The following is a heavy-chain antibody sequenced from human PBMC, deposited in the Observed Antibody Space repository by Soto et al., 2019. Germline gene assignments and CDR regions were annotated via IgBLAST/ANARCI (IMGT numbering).Heavy chain of an antibody. D-gene: IGHD3-3*01. Sequence: SQTLSVPCTVSGGYIISHYWRWIRQPQRKGLELIGYIYYSGSTNYTPSLKSRVTISVDTSKNQFSLKLSSVTAADTAVYYCARGGAGAGWSGYYDVQGRHYYYMDVWGKGTTVTVSS. CDR3: ARGGAGAGWSGYYDVQGRHYYYMDV. J-gene: IGHJ6*03. CDR1: GGYIISHY. CDR2: IYYSGST. V-gene: IGHV4-59*08.